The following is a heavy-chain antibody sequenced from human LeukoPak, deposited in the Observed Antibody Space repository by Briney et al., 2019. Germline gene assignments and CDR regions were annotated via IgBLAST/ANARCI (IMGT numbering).Heavy chain of an antibody. CDR3: ARGGGLDV. CDR1: GFAFSSYA. J-gene: IGHJ6*02. Sequence: GGSLRLSCTASGFAFSSYAMSWARQAPGKGLEWVASINHNGNVNYYVDSVKGRFTISRDNAKNSLYLQMSNLRAEDTAVYFCARGGGLDVWGQGATVTVSS. V-gene: IGHV3-7*03. CDR2: INHNGNVN. D-gene: IGHD3-16*01.